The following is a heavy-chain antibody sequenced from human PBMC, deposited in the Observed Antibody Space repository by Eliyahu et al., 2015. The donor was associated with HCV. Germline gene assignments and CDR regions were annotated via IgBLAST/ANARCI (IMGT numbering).Heavy chain of an antibody. CDR2: ISYDGSNK. CDR1: GFTFSSYG. D-gene: IGHD5-24*01. V-gene: IGHV3-30*18. Sequence: QVQLVESGGGVVQPGRSLRLSCAASGFTFSSYGMHWVRQAPGKGLEWVAVISYDGSNKYYADSVKGRFTISRDNSKNTLYLQMNSLRAEDTAVYYCAKLSQGGDGYTNPDYWGQGTLVTVSS. J-gene: IGHJ4*02. CDR3: AKLSQGGDGYTNPDY.